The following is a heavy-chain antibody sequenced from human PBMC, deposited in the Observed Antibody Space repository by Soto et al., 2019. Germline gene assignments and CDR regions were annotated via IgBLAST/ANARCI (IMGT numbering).Heavy chain of an antibody. J-gene: IGHJ4*02. CDR3: ARGVDSDQGS. Sequence: SVKVSCKASGFTFTSSAVQWVRQARGQRLEWIGWIVLGSGNTNYAQKFQERVTITTDESTSTAYMELSSLRSEDTAVYYCARGVDSDQGSWGQGTLVTVSS. D-gene: IGHD2-15*01. CDR2: IVLGSGNT. CDR1: GFTFTSSA. V-gene: IGHV1-58*01.